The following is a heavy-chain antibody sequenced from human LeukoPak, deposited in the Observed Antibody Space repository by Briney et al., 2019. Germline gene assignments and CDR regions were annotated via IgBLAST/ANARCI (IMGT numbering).Heavy chain of an antibody. V-gene: IGHV3-7*03. Sequence: GGSLRLSCAASGFTFSSYWMSWVRQAPGKGLEWVANMNQDGSEKYYVDSVEGRFTISRDNAKNTLYLQMHSLRAEDTAVYYCAKLGPWGSYYFDHWGQGTLVTVSS. CDR3: AKLGPWGSYYFDH. J-gene: IGHJ4*02. CDR2: MNQDGSEK. D-gene: IGHD7-27*01. CDR1: GFTFSSYW.